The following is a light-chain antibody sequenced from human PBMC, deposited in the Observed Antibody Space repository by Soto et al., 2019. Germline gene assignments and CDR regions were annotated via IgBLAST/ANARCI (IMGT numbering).Light chain of an antibody. CDR2: GAT. J-gene: IGKJ1*01. CDR3: QQYNSAPKT. V-gene: IGKV1-27*01. CDR1: QGIRNY. Sequence: DIQMTQSPSSLSASVGDRVTITCRASQGIRNYLAWYQQKPGKAPNLLIYGATTLQSGVPSRFSGSGSGTDFTLTINSLQPEDVATYYCQQYNSAPKTFGQGTKVQIK.